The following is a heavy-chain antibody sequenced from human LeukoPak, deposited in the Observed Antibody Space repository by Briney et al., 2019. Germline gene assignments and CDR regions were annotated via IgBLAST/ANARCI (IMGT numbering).Heavy chain of an antibody. CDR2: LSISGAST. J-gene: IGHJ4*02. CDR1: GFTFCSYS. D-gene: IGHD6-19*01. Sequence: PGGSLRLSCAASGFTFCSYSISWVREAPGRGLECGLGLSISGASTYHADSVKGRFTISRDNSKNTLYLQMNSLTAEDTAIYHCAKDRGSSSPMRYYFDYWGQGTLVTVSS. CDR3: AKDRGSSSPMRYYFDY. V-gene: IGHV3-23*01.